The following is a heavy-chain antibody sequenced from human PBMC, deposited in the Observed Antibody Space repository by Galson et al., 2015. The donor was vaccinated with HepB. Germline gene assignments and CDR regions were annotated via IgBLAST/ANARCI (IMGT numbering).Heavy chain of an antibody. J-gene: IGHJ3*02. CDR3: TRELTPDCSSTSCYRLVAFDI. D-gene: IGHD2-2*02. Sequence: SLRLSCAASGFTFGDYAMSWFRQAPGKGLEWVGFIRSKAYGGTTEYAASVKGRFTISRDDSKSIAYLQMNSLKTEDTAVYYCTRELTPDCSSTSCYRLVAFDIWGQGTMVTVSS. CDR2: IRSKAYGGTT. V-gene: IGHV3-49*03. CDR1: GFTFGDYA.